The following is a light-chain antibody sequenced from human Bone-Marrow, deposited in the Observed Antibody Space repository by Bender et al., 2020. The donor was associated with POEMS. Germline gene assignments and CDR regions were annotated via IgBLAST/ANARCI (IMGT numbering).Light chain of an antibody. J-gene: IGLJ3*02. V-gene: IGLV2-14*01. Sequence: QSALTQPASVSGSPGQSITISCFGTSSDIGGYNYVSWYQQHPGKAPKLIISGVSNRPSGISSRFSGSKSGNTASLTISGLQAEDEADYYCSSQRSGSTVFGRGTKVTVL. CDR3: SSQRSGSTV. CDR2: GVS. CDR1: SSDIGGYNY.